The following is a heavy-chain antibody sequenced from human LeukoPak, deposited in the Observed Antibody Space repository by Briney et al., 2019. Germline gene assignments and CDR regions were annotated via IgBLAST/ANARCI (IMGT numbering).Heavy chain of an antibody. V-gene: IGHV4-59*01. Sequence: SETLSLTCTASGGSISSYYWSWIRQPPGKGLEWIGYIYYSGSTNYNPSLKSRVTISVDTSKNQFSLKLSSVTAADTAVYYCARADSYSSGWYGGLDYWGQGTLVTVAS. D-gene: IGHD6-19*01. CDR2: IYYSGST. J-gene: IGHJ4*02. CDR1: GGSISSYY. CDR3: ARADSYSSGWYGGLDY.